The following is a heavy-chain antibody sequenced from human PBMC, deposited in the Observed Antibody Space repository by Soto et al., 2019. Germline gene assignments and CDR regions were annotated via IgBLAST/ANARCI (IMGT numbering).Heavy chain of an antibody. Sequence: SGPTLVNPTQTLTLTCTFSGFSLTTSGVGVGWIRQPPGKALEWLALIYWDDDQRYSPSLKSRLTITKDTSKNQVVLTITNMDPVDIATYYCARFLWSSTSLYYFDYWGQGTLVTVSS. CDR2: IYWDDDQ. J-gene: IGHJ4*02. CDR3: ARFLWSSTSLYYFDY. D-gene: IGHD2-2*01. V-gene: IGHV2-5*02. CDR1: GFSLTTSGVG.